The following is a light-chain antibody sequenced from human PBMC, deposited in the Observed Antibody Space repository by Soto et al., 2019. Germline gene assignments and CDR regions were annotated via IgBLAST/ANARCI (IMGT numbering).Light chain of an antibody. CDR1: SNDVGSYKL. CDR3: CSYAGSSTLVL. J-gene: IGLJ3*02. Sequence: QSALTQPASVSGSPGQSITISCTGSSNDVGSYKLVSWYQQHPGKAPKLMIYEVSERPAGVSIRFSGSKSGNTASLTISGLQTEDEADYYCCSYAGSSTLVLFGGGTQLTVL. CDR2: EVS. V-gene: IGLV2-23*02.